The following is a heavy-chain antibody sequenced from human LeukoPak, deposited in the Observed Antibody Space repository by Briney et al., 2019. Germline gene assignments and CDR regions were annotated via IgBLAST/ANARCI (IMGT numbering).Heavy chain of an antibody. Sequence: ASVKVSCKASGYTFTGYYMHWVRQAPGQGLEWMGWINPDSGGTNYAQKFQGRVTMTRDTSISTAYMELSRLRSDDTAVYYCAREARERYFDSYYYYMDVWGKGTTVTVSS. D-gene: IGHD3-9*01. CDR2: INPDSGGT. J-gene: IGHJ6*03. CDR3: AREARERYFDSYYYYMDV. V-gene: IGHV1-2*02. CDR1: GYTFTGYY.